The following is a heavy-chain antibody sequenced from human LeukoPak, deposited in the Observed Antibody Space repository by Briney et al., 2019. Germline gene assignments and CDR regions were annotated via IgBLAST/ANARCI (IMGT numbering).Heavy chain of an antibody. CDR1: GGSFSGYY. V-gene: IGHV4-34*01. CDR2: INRSGST. CDR3: ARGRRVVVVAAGKWFDP. Sequence: SETLSLTCAVYGGSFSGYYWSWIRQPPGKGLEWIGEINRSGSTNYNPSLKSRVTISVDTSKNQFSLKLSSVTAADTAVYYCARGRRVVVVAAGKWFDPWGQGTLVTVSS. J-gene: IGHJ5*02. D-gene: IGHD2-15*01.